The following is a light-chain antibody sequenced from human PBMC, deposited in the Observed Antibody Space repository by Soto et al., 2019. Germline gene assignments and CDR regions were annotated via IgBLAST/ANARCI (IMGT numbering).Light chain of an antibody. CDR1: QSVSGN. Sequence: EIVMTQSPATLSVSPGERATLSCRVSQSVSGNLAWYQQKPGQAPRLLIYAASTRATGNPARFSGSGSGTEFTLTISSLQSEDFAVYYCQQYNNWPPITFGPGTKVDIK. V-gene: IGKV3-15*01. CDR3: QQYNNWPPIT. CDR2: AAS. J-gene: IGKJ3*01.